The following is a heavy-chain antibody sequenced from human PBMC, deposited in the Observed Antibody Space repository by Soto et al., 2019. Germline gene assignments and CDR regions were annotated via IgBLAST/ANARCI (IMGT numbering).Heavy chain of an antibody. CDR1: GGTYSSYA. CDR3: ASGNSATSGGLTAYYYYGMDV. J-gene: IGHJ6*02. V-gene: IGHV1-69*13. D-gene: IGHD3-16*01. Sequence: SVKVSCKASGGTYSSYAFSWVRQAPGQGLEWMGDIIPIFGTANYAQKFQGRVTITADEYTSTAYMELSSLRSEDTAVYYCASGNSATSGGLTAYYYYGMDVWGQGTTVTVSS. CDR2: IIPIFGTA.